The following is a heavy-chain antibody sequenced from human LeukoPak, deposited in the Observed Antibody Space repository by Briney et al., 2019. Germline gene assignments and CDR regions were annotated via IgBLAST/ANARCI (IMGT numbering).Heavy chain of an antibody. CDR1: EITFYTFW. CDR3: AGGGFSGFDR. V-gene: IGHV3-74*01. J-gene: IGHJ4*02. Sequence: PGGSLRLSCVASEITFYTFWMHWVRQAPGRGLVWVARVDRDGSNTNYADPVKGRFTASSDNSKNALYLEMNSLRVEDTAVYYCAGGGFSGFDRWGQGVLVSVSS. CDR2: VDRDGSNT. D-gene: IGHD5-12*01.